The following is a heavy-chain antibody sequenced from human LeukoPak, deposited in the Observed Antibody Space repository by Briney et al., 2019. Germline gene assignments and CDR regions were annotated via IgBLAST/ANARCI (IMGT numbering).Heavy chain of an antibody. CDR3: ARDNNDEWAAAGHNWFDP. CDR1: GGSISSGDYY. D-gene: IGHD6-13*01. V-gene: IGHV4-30-4*08. Sequence: SQTLSLTCTVSGGSISSGDYYWSWIRQRPGKGLEWIGYIYYNGSTYYNPSLKSRVTISVDTSKNQFSLKLSSVTAADTAVYYCARDNNDEWAAAGHNWFDPWGQGTLVTVSS. CDR2: IYYNGST. J-gene: IGHJ5*02.